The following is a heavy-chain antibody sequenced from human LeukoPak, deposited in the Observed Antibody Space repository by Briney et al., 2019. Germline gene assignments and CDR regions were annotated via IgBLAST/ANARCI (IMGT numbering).Heavy chain of an antibody. J-gene: IGHJ4*02. D-gene: IGHD3-3*01. CDR1: GFTFSSYG. Sequence: PGGSLRLSCAASGFTFSSYGMHWVRQAPGKGLEWVAFIRYDGSNKYYADSVKGRFTISRDNSKNTLYLQMNSLRAEDTAVYYCANLYWETYYVHLWGQGTLVTVSS. CDR3: ANLYWETYYVHL. V-gene: IGHV3-30*02. CDR2: IRYDGSNK.